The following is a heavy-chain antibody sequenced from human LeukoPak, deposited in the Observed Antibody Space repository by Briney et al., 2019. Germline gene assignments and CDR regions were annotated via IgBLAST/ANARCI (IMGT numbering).Heavy chain of an antibody. CDR3: ARVYYYGSGRLQGGNWFDP. Sequence: PSQTLSLTCTVSGGSISTNDYFWSWIRRSPEKGLEWIGYIHYSGITKSNPSLKSRVTISVDTSKNQFSLKLSSVTAADTAVYYCARVYYYGSGRLQGGNWFDPWGQGTLVTVSS. D-gene: IGHD3-10*01. CDR1: GGSISTNDYF. V-gene: IGHV4-30-4*01. CDR2: IHYSGIT. J-gene: IGHJ5*02.